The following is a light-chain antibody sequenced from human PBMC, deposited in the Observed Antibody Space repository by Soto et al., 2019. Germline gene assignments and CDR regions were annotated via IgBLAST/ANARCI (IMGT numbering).Light chain of an antibody. CDR1: SSDVGGYNY. CDR2: AGS. V-gene: IGLV2-8*01. J-gene: IGLJ1*01. Sequence: QSALTQPPSASGSPGQSVTISCTGTSSDVGGYNYVSWYQQHPGKAPKLMIYAGSKRPSGVPDRFSGSKSGNTASLTVSGLQAEDEADYYCSSYAGSNNFVFGTGTKVTVL. CDR3: SSYAGSNNFV.